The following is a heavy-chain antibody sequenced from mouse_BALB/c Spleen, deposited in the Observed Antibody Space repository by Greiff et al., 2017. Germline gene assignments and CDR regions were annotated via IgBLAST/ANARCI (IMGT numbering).Heavy chain of an antibody. J-gene: IGHJ4*01. Sequence: QVQLKESGAELMKPGASVKISCKATGYTFSSYWIEWVKQRPGHGLEWIGEILPGSGSTNYNEKFKGKATFTADTSSNTAYMQLSSLTSEDSAVYYCARGAYYGYAMDYWGQGTSVTVSS. CDR3: ARGAYYGYAMDY. D-gene: IGHD1-1*01. V-gene: IGHV1-9*01. CDR1: GYTFSSYW. CDR2: ILPGSGST.